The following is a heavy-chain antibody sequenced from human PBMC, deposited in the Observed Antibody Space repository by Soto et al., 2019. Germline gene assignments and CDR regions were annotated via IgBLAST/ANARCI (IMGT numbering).Heavy chain of an antibody. CDR2: INAGNGNT. J-gene: IGHJ4*02. D-gene: IGHD6-19*01. Sequence: QVQLVQSGAEVKKPGASGKVSCKASGYTFTSYAMHWVRQAPGQRLEWMGWINAGNGNTKYSQKFQGRVTITRDTSASTAYMELSSLRSEDTAVYYCARDRSSGWYYFDYWGQGTLVTVSS. V-gene: IGHV1-3*01. CDR3: ARDRSSGWYYFDY. CDR1: GYTFTSYA.